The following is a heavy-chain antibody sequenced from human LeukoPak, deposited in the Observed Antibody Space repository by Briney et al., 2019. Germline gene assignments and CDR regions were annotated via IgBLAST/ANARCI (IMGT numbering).Heavy chain of an antibody. CDR2: ISAYNGNT. J-gene: IGHJ5*02. Sequence: ASVKVSCKASGYTFTSYGISWVRQAPGQGLEWMGWISAYNGNTNYAQKLQGRVTMTTDTSTSTAYMELRSLRSDDTAVYYCARGAYDYGDYGDWFDPWGQGTLVTVSS. CDR1: GYTFTSYG. V-gene: IGHV1-18*01. CDR3: ARGAYDYGDYGDWFDP. D-gene: IGHD4-17*01.